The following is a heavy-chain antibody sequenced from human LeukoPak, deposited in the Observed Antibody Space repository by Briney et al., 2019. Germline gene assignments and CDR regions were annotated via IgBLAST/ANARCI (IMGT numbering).Heavy chain of an antibody. J-gene: IGHJ6*04. CDR2: IIPIFGTA. Sequence: SVKVSCKASGGTFSSYAISWVRQAPGQGLEWMGGIIPIFGTANYAQKFQGRVTITADESTSTAYMELSSLRSEDTAVYYCAITAMVGGDTFYYYYYGMDVWGKGTTDTVSS. V-gene: IGHV1-69*01. D-gene: IGHD5-18*01. CDR3: AITAMVGGDTFYYYYYGMDV. CDR1: GGTFSSYA.